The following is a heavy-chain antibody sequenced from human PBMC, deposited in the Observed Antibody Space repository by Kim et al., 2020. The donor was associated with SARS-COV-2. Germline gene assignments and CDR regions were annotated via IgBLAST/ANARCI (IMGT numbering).Heavy chain of an antibody. Sequence: GGSLRLSCAASGFTFSSYGMHWVRQAPGKGLEWVAVIWYDGSNKYYADSVKGRFTISRDNSKNTLYLQMNSLRAEDTAVYYCAKDQPPGHFDWLFDEWGQGTLVTGSS. CDR3: AKDQPPGHFDWLFDE. D-gene: IGHD3-9*01. CDR2: IWYDGSNK. CDR1: GFTFSSYG. V-gene: IGHV3-33*06. J-gene: IGHJ4*02.